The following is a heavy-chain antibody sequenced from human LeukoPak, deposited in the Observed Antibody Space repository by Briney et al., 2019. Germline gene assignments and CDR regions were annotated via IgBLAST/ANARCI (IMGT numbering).Heavy chain of an antibody. CDR1: GYTFTSYG. D-gene: IGHD3-22*01. CDR2: ISAYNGNT. Sequence: ASVKVSCKASGYTFTSYGISWVRQAPGQGLEWMGWISAYNGNTNYAQKLQGRVTMTTDTSTSTAYMELSSLRSEDTAVYYCARDSDDSSGSQGGVAFDIWGQGTMVTVSS. J-gene: IGHJ3*02. CDR3: ARDSDDSSGSQGGVAFDI. V-gene: IGHV1-18*01.